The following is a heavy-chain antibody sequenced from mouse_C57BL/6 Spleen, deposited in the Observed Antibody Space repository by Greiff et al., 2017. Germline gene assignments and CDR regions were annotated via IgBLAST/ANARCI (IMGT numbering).Heavy chain of an antibody. CDR1: GYSITSGYY. CDR2: ISYDGSN. J-gene: IGHJ3*01. V-gene: IGHV3-6*01. D-gene: IGHD2-4*01. Sequence: EVQLQQSGPGLVKPSQSLSLTCSVTGYSITSGYYWNWIRQFPGNKLEWMGYISYDGSNNYNPSLKNRITITRDTSKNQFFLKLNSVTTEDTATYYCAREWEIYYDYDVSYSYWGQGTLVSVSA. CDR3: AREWEIYYDYDVSYSY.